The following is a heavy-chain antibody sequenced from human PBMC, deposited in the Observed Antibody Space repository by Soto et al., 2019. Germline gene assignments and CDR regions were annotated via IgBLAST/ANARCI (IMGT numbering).Heavy chain of an antibody. CDR2: IYYSGRT. J-gene: IGHJ5*02. D-gene: IGHD6-13*01. CDR1: GDSISSYY. V-gene: IGHV4-59*12. Sequence: SETLSLTCTVSGDSISSYYWTWIRQPPGKGLEYIGYIYYSGRTYYNPSLKSRVTISVDTSKNQFSLKLSSVTAADTAVYYCARSDRSWYGWFDPWGQGTLVTFSS. CDR3: ARSDRSWYGWFDP.